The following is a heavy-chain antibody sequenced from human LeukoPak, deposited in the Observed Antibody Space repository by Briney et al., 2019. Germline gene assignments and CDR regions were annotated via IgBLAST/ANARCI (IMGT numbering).Heavy chain of an antibody. CDR3: TRYAETYCSGGSCYPRAFDI. Sequence: PGGSLRLFCAASGFTFRGSDMHGAREAWGEGGEGVGRIGSKAYSKATAYAASVKGKFTISRDDSKSTTYLQMNSLKTEDTAVYYCTRYAETYCSGGSCYPRAFDIWGQGTMVTVSS. V-gene: IGHV3-73*01. CDR2: IGSKAYSKAT. J-gene: IGHJ3*02. D-gene: IGHD2-15*01. CDR1: GFTFRGSD.